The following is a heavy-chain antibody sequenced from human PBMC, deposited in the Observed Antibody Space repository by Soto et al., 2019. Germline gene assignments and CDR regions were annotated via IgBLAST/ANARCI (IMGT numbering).Heavy chain of an antibody. J-gene: IGHJ4*02. V-gene: IGHV3-33*01. Sequence: QVQLVESGGGVVQPGRSLRLSCAASGFTFSSYGMHWVRQAPGKGLVWVAVIWFDGSNKFYADSVKGRFTISRDNSKNTVSLQLNSRRDEDSAAYYCATTGPYWGQGTLVTVSS. CDR1: GFTFSSYG. CDR3: ATTGPY. CDR2: IWFDGSNK.